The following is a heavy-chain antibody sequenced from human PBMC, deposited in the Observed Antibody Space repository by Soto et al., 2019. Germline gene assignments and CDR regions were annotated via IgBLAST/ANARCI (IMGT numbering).Heavy chain of an antibody. CDR2: ISWNSGSI. D-gene: IGHD6-19*01. CDR3: ATAVAGTRSYYYYGMDV. J-gene: IGHJ6*02. CDR1: GFTFDDYA. Sequence: GGSLRLSCAASGFTFDDYAMHWVRQAPGKGLEWVSGISWNSGSIVYADSVKGRFTISRDNAKNSLYLQMNSLRAEDTALYCCATAVAGTRSYYYYGMDVWGQGTTVTVSS. V-gene: IGHV3-9*01.